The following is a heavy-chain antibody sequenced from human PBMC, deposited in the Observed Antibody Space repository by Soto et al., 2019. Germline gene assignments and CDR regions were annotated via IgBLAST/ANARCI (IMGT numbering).Heavy chain of an antibody. Sequence: ASVKVSCKASGFTFTSSAVQWVRQARGQRLEWIGWIVVGSGNTNYAQKFQERVTITRDMSTSTAYMELSSLRSEDTAVYYCAADPTYIIRYYGMDVWGQGTTVTVSS. CDR1: GFTFTSSA. CDR3: AADPTYIIRYYGMDV. J-gene: IGHJ6*02. D-gene: IGHD2-21*01. V-gene: IGHV1-58*01. CDR2: IVVGSGNT.